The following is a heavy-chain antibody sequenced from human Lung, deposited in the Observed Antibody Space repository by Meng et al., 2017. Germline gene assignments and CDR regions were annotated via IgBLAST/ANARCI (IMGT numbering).Heavy chain of an antibody. Sequence: QVQLVQSGVEVKTPGSSVKVACKTSGGSYSTHTFSWVRQAPGQGLEWMGGLIAVFDKTKAAPRFQDRVTFTADESTSTAYMELSSLTFDDTAVYFCARGRRNEPLFDYWGQGTLVTVSS. V-gene: IGHV1-69*13. J-gene: IGHJ4*02. CDR3: ARGRRNEPLFDY. D-gene: IGHD1-14*01. CDR2: LIAVFDKT. CDR1: GGSYSTHT.